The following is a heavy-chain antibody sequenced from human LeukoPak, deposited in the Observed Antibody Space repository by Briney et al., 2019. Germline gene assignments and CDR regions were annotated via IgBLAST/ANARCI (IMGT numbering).Heavy chain of an antibody. CDR3: ARDIVEYYGSGSLPRY. D-gene: IGHD3-10*01. V-gene: IGHV1-18*01. CDR1: GYTFTSYG. J-gene: IGHJ4*02. Sequence: ASVKVSCKASGYTFTSYGISWVRQAPGQGLEWMGWISAYNGNTNYAQKLQGRVTMTTDTSTSTAYMELRSLRSDDTAVYYCARDIVEYYGSGSLPRYWGQGTPVTVSS. CDR2: ISAYNGNT.